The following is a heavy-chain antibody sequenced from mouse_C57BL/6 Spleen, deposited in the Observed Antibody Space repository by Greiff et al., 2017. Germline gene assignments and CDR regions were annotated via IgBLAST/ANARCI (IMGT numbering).Heavy chain of an antibody. CDR2: ILPGSGST. Sequence: VQLQQSGAELMKPGASVKLSCKATGYTFTGYWIEWVKQRPGHGLEWIGEILPGSGSTNYNEKFKGKATFTADKSSNTSYMQLSSLTTEDSAIYYCARFTQWDYAMDYWGQGTSVTVSS. CDR1: GYTFTGYW. D-gene: IGHD1-1*01. CDR3: ARFTQWDYAMDY. J-gene: IGHJ4*01. V-gene: IGHV1-9*01.